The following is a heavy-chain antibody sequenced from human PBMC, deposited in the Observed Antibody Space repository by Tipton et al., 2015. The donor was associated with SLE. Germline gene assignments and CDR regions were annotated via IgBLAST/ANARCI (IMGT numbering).Heavy chain of an antibody. J-gene: IGHJ4*02. D-gene: IGHD6-13*01. Sequence: TLSLTCTVSGGSISSGSYYWSWIRQPPGKGLEWIGEINHSGGTNYNPSLKSRVTISVDTSKNQFSLKLSSATAADTAVYYCARGGSSWSGRDYWGQGTLVTVSS. CDR3: ARGGSSWSGRDY. V-gene: IGHV4-39*07. CDR2: INHSGGT. CDR1: GGSISSGSYY.